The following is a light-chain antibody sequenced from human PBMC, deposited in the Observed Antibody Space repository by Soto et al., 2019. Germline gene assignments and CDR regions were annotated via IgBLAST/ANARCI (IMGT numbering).Light chain of an antibody. CDR3: QHYGSSPPEFT. V-gene: IGKV3-20*01. CDR2: GTS. Sequence: EIVLTQSPGTLSLSAGERVTLSCRASQSVSSNYLAWYQQKPGQAPRLLIFGTSYRATGIPDRFSGSGSGTDFTLTINTLEPEDFALYYCQHYGSSPPEFTFGPGTKVDIK. CDR1: QSVSSNY. J-gene: IGKJ3*01.